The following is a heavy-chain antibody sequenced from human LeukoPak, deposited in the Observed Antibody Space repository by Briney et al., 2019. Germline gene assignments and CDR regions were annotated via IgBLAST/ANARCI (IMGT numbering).Heavy chain of an antibody. CDR1: GFTLSSTG. J-gene: IGHJ4*02. Sequence: PGGSLRLSCAAPGFTLSSTGMSWVRQAPGKGLEWVGRIKTKPAGGTTDSAAPVKGRFTISRDDSKNTFYLQMNSLKTEDTAVYYCTTSLYSGYDWGSDYWGQGTLVTVSS. V-gene: IGHV3-15*01. CDR3: TTSLYSGYDWGSDY. D-gene: IGHD3-16*01. CDR2: IKTKPAGGTT.